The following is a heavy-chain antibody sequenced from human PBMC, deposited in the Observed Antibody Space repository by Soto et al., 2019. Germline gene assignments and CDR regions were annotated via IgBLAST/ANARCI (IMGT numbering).Heavy chain of an antibody. J-gene: IGHJ6*03. CDR1: GFTFSDYW. V-gene: IGHV3-7*01. Sequence: PGGSLRLSCAASGFTFSDYWMTWVRQAPGKGLEWVANIKQDGSEKYYVDSVKGRFTISRDNAKNSLYLQMNSLRAEDTAVYYCARGHYDFWSGYFFGYYMDVWGKGTTVTVSS. CDR3: ARGHYDFWSGYFFGYYMDV. D-gene: IGHD3-3*01. CDR2: IKQDGSEK.